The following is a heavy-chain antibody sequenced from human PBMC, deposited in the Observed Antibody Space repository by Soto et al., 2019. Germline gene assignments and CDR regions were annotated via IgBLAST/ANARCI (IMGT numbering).Heavy chain of an antibody. J-gene: IGHJ4*02. CDR1: GFTFSSYA. CDR2: ISGSGDIT. CDR3: AKDQGSGYYLFDY. V-gene: IGHV3-23*01. Sequence: GGSLRLSCAASGFTFSSYAMSWVRHAPGKGLEWVSGISGSGDITYYADSVKGRFAISRDISKNTLSLQMNSLRAEDTAIYYCAKDQGSGYYLFDYWGQGTLVPVTP. D-gene: IGHD3-22*01.